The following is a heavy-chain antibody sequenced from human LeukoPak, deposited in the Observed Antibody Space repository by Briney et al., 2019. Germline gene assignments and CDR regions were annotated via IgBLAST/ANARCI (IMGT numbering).Heavy chain of an antibody. Sequence: ASVKVSCKASGGTFSSYAISWVRQAPGQGLEWMGGIIPIFGTANYAQKFQGRVTITADESTSTAYMELSSLRSEDTAVYYCATSVDMTRIRLFDYWGQGTLVTVSS. CDR3: ATSVDMTRIRLFDY. D-gene: IGHD5-24*01. J-gene: IGHJ4*02. CDR1: GGTFSSYA. V-gene: IGHV1-69*13. CDR2: IIPIFGTA.